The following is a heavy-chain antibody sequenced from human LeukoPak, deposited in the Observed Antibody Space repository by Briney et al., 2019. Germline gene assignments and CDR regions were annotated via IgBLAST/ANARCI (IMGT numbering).Heavy chain of an antibody. J-gene: IGHJ4*02. V-gene: IGHV3-30*01. D-gene: IGHD6-13*01. CDR3: ARVRIPRYSSTSVQGY. CDR1: GFTFSSYA. Sequence: GRSLRLSCAASGFTFSSYAMHWVRQAPGKGLEWVAVISYDGSNKYYADSVKCRFTISRDNSKNTLYLQMNSLRAEDTAVYYCARVRIPRYSSTSVQGYWGQGTLVTVSS. CDR2: ISYDGSNK.